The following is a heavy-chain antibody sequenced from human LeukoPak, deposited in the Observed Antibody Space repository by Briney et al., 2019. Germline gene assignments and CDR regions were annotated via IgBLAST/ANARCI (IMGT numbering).Heavy chain of an antibody. CDR1: GYIFSNYD. CDR2: MNPNSGNT. V-gene: IGHV1-8*01. CDR3: ARAVRYQLLPDY. D-gene: IGHD2-2*01. Sequence: ASVTVSCKASGYIFSNYDISWVRQATGQGLAWMGWMNPNSGNTGYALQFQGRVTFSTDTSITTAYMEMSSVRSDDTAVYYCARAVRYQLLPDYWGQGTLVTVSS. J-gene: IGHJ4*02.